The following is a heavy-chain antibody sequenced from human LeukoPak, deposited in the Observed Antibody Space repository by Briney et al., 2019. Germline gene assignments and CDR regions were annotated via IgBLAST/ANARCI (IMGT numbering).Heavy chain of an antibody. Sequence: GGSLRLSCAASGFTFSNYAMSWVRQAPGKELEWVSLISGSGGSTYYADSVKGRFTISRDNSKNTLYLQMNSLTAEDTAVYYCAKYSGAYDYWGQGTLVTVSS. CDR2: ISGSGGST. D-gene: IGHD1-26*01. CDR1: GFTFSNYA. CDR3: AKYSGAYDY. J-gene: IGHJ4*02. V-gene: IGHV3-23*01.